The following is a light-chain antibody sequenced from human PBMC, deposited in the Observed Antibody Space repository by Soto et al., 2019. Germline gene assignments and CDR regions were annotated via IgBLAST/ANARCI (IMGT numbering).Light chain of an antibody. CDR3: QQRSNWLT. V-gene: IGKV3D-20*02. CDR1: QTVSTNY. Sequence: ERGLTQSTGTLSLSPGERATLSCRASQTVSTNYLAWYQQKPGQAPRLLIYGASKRATGIPDRFSGSGSGTDFTLTISRLEPEDFAVYYCQQRSNWLTFGGGTKVDIK. J-gene: IGKJ4*01. CDR2: GAS.